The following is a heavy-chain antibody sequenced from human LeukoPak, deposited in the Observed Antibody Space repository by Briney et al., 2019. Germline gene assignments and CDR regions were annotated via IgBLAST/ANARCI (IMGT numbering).Heavy chain of an antibody. V-gene: IGHV4-4*07. CDR1: GGSISSYY. J-gene: IGHJ4*02. Sequence: SETLSLTCTVSGGSISSYYWSCIRQPAGKGLEWIGRIYTSGSTNYNPSLKSRVTISVDKSKNQFSLKLSSVTAADTAVYYCARVGATGSGYYFDYWGQGTLVTVSS. D-gene: IGHD1-26*01. CDR2: IYTSGST. CDR3: ARVGATGSGYYFDY.